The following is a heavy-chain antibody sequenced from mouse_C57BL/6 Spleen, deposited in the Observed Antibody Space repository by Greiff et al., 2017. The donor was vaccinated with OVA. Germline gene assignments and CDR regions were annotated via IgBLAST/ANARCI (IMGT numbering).Heavy chain of an antibody. Sequence: EVKLVESGPGLVKPSQSLSLTCSVTGYSITSGYYWNWIRQFPGNKLEWMGYISYDGSNNYNPSLKNRISITRDTSKNQFFLKLNSVTTEDTATYYCARDGQRAMDYWGQGTSVTVSS. CDR1: GYSITSGYY. CDR2: ISYDGSN. V-gene: IGHV3-6*01. J-gene: IGHJ4*01. CDR3: ARDGQRAMDY.